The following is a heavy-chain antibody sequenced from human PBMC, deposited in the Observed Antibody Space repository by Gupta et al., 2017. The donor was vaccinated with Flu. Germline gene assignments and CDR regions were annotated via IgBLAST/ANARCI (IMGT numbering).Heavy chain of an antibody. CDR3: AKDHWSGYPSGGLNWYFDL. Sequence: EVQLVESGGGLVQPGRSLRLSCAASGFTFDDYAMHWVRQAPGKGLEWVSGISWNSGSIGYADSVKGRFTISRDNAKNSLYLQMNSLRAEETALYYCAKDHWSGYPSGGLNWYFDLWGRGTLVTVSS. J-gene: IGHJ2*01. CDR2: ISWNSGSI. D-gene: IGHD3-3*01. CDR1: GFTFDDYA. V-gene: IGHV3-9*01.